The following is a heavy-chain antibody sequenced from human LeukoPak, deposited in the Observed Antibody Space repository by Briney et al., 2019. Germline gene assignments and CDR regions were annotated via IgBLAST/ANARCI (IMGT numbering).Heavy chain of an antibody. CDR1: GYTFTSYD. V-gene: IGHV1-8*01. J-gene: IGHJ4*02. CDR2: MNPNSGNT. CDR3: ARGRAVVLDFDY. Sequence: ASVKVSCKASGYTFTSYDINWVRQATGQGLEWMGWMNPNSGNTGYAQKFQGRVTMTRNASISTAYMELSSLRSEDTAVYYCARGRAVVLDFDYWGQGTLVTVSS. D-gene: IGHD2-2*01.